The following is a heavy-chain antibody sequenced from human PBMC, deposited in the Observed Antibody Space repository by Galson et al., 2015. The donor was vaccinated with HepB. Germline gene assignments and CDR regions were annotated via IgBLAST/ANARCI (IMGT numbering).Heavy chain of an antibody. Sequence: SVKVSCKASGYTFSGYYMHWVRQAPGQGLEWMGWINPSSGGTDYAQKFQGSVTMTRDTSISTAYMELSRLRSDDTAVYYCATGRTTTSYYFDCWGQGTLITVSS. CDR2: INPSSGGT. D-gene: IGHD1-1*01. V-gene: IGHV1-2*02. J-gene: IGHJ4*02. CDR3: ATGRTTTSYYFDC. CDR1: GYTFSGYY.